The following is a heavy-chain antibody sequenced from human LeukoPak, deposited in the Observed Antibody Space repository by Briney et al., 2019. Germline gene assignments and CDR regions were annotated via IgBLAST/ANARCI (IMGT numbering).Heavy chain of an antibody. CDR1: GFNFGAYW. Sequence: PGGSLRLSCGASGFNFGAYWMTWVRQAPGKGLEWVANIKQDGSEKYYVDSVKGRFTISRDNAKNSLYLQMNSLRAEDTAVYYCASSRGDYYDSSGYYHPYYFDYWGQGTLVTVSS. J-gene: IGHJ4*02. D-gene: IGHD3-22*01. CDR3: ASSRGDYYDSSGYYHPYYFDY. V-gene: IGHV3-7*01. CDR2: IKQDGSEK.